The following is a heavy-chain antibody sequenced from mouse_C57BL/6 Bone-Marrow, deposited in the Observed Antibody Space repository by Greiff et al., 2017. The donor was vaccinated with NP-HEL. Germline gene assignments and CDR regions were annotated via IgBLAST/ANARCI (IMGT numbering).Heavy chain of an antibody. J-gene: IGHJ4*01. CDR1: GYSFTGYY. Sequence: VQLQQSGPELVKPGASVKISCKASGYSFTGYYMHWVKQSHGNILDWIGYIYPYNGVSSYNQKFKGKATLTVDKSSSTAYMELRSLTSEDSAVYYCARRGIYYDYDGYAMDYWGQGTSATVPS. V-gene: IGHV1-31*01. CDR3: ARRGIYYDYDGYAMDY. CDR2: IYPYNGVS. D-gene: IGHD2-4*01.